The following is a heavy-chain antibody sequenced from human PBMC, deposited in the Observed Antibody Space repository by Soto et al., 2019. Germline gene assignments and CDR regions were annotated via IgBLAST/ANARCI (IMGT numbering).Heavy chain of an antibody. V-gene: IGHV1-18*01. J-gene: IGHJ4*02. D-gene: IGHD1-26*01. CDR3: ARGSPGDIVGATP. CDR2: ISADNGNT. Sequence: ASVKVSCKASGYTFTSSGITWVRQAPGQGLEWMGWISADNGNTNYAQKVHGRVIMTTDTSTATAYMELRSLRSDDTAVYYCARGSPGDIVGATPWGQGTLVTVSS. CDR1: GYTFTSSG.